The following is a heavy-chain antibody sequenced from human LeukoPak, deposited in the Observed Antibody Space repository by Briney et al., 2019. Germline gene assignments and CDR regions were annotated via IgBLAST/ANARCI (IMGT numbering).Heavy chain of an antibody. V-gene: IGHV3-23*01. CDR2: ISGSGGST. Sequence: PGGSLRLSCAASGFTFSSYAMSWVRQAPGKGLEWVSAISGSGGSTYYADSVKGRFTISRDNSKNTLYLQMNSLRAEDTAVYYCAKYPLGSGWYREFDYWGQGTLVTVSS. CDR3: AKYPLGSGWYREFDY. CDR1: GFTFSSYA. D-gene: IGHD6-19*01. J-gene: IGHJ4*02.